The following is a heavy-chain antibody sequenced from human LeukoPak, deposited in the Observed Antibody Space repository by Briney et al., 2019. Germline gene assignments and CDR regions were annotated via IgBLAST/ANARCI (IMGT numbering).Heavy chain of an antibody. CDR2: IYSSGST. CDR3: ARTYYFGSGSYHFDY. Sequence: PSETLSLTCTVSGGSISSYYWSWIRQPPGEGLKWIGYIYSSGSTNYNPSLKSRVSISVDTSKNQFSLKLTSVTAADTAVYYCARTYYFGSGSYHFDYWGQGAMVTVSS. D-gene: IGHD3-10*01. CDR1: GGSISSYY. V-gene: IGHV4-59*08. J-gene: IGHJ4*02.